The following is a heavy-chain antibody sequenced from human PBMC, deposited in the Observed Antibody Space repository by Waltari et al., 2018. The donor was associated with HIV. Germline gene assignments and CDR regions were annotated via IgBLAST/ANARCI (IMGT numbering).Heavy chain of an antibody. CDR1: GGSFSYY. J-gene: IGHJ4*02. CDR3: ARARYYYDSSGYWADY. CDR2: INHSGST. D-gene: IGHD3-22*01. Sequence: QVQLQQWGAGLLKPSETLSLTCAVYGGSFSYYWSWIRQPPGKGLEWIGEINHSGSTKDSPSHKSRGTLAVDTSKNQFSRKLGSVTAADTAVYYCARARYYYDSSGYWADYWGQGTLVTVSS. V-gene: IGHV4-34*01.